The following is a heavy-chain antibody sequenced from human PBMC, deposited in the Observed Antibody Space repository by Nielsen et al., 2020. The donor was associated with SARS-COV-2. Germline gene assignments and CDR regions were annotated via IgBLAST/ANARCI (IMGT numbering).Heavy chain of an antibody. V-gene: IGHV4-39*07. Sequence: SETLSLTCTVSGGSISSGGYYWSWIRQPPGKGLEWIGEINHSGSTNYNPSLKSRVTISVDTSKNQFSLKLSSVTAADTAVYYCARGDSPDEYSSGWSGAGMDVWGQGTTVTVSS. CDR2: INHSGST. CDR3: ARGDSPDEYSSGWSGAGMDV. D-gene: IGHD6-19*01. CDR1: GGSISSGGYY. J-gene: IGHJ6*02.